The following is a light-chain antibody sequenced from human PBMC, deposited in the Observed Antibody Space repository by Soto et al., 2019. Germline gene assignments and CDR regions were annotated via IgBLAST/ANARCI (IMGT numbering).Light chain of an antibody. J-gene: IGKJ5*01. V-gene: IGKV1-5*01. CDR1: QSLNNY. CDR3: QQYYRSSIT. CDR2: DAS. Sequence: DIQMTQSPSTLSSSFGDRVTITCRASQSLNNYLAWYQQKPGKAPKLLIYDASTLERGVPSRFSGTGSGTEFTLTISILQPDDFATYYCQQYYRSSITFGQGTRLEIK.